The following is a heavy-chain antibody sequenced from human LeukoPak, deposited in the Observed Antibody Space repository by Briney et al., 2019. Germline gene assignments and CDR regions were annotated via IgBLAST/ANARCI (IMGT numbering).Heavy chain of an antibody. Sequence: SETLSLTCTVSGGSISSYYWSWIRQPPGKGLEWIGYIYYSGSTNYKPSLKSRVTISVDTSKNQFSLKLSSVTAADTAVYYCARDLQWLAQGGWFDPWGQGTLVTVSS. CDR3: ARDLQWLAQGGWFDP. J-gene: IGHJ5*02. D-gene: IGHD6-19*01. CDR1: GGSISSYY. CDR2: IYYSGST. V-gene: IGHV4-59*01.